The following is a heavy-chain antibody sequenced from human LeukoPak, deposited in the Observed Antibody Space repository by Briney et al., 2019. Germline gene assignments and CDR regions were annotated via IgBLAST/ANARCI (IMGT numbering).Heavy chain of an antibody. CDR3: ANGDMIVVVITT. CDR1: GFTFSSYG. Sequence: GGSLRLSCAASGFTFSSYGMHWVRQAPGKGLEWVAFIRYDGSNKYYADSVKGRFTISRVNSKNTLYLQMNSLRAEDTAVYYCANGDMIVVVITTWGQGTLVTVSS. CDR2: IRYDGSNK. J-gene: IGHJ5*02. D-gene: IGHD3-22*01. V-gene: IGHV3-30*02.